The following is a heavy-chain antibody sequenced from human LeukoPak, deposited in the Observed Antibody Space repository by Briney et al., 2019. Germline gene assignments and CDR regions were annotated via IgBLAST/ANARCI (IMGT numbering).Heavy chain of an antibody. CDR1: EFSLDDNG. CDR3: TKRVKYGGTWDHFAD. CDR2: VNADGCNT. D-gene: IGHD1-26*01. J-gene: IGHJ4*02. Sequence: GGTLRLSCSGSEFSLDDNGRRCLRPAQGKGLEWVTTVNADGCNTYYADSVKGRFTISRDNSKSTLILQMNSLRVEDTALYYCTKRVKYGGTWDHFADWGQGTLVTVSS. V-gene: IGHV3-23*01.